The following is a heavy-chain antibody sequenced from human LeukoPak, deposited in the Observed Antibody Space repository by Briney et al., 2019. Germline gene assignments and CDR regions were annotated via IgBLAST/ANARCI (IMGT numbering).Heavy chain of an antibody. J-gene: IGHJ3*02. V-gene: IGHV3-48*03. CDR1: GFTLSSYE. Sequence: GGSLRLSCAAFGFTLSSYEMNWVRQAPGKGLEWVSYISSSGSTIYYADSVKGRFTISRDNAKNSLYLQMNSLRAEDTAVYYCARDDGRVAAFDIWGQGAMVTVSS. CDR3: ARDDGRVAAFDI. CDR2: ISSSGSTI. D-gene: IGHD5-24*01.